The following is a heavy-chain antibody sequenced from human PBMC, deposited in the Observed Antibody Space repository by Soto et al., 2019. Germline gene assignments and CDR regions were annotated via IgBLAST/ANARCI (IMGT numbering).Heavy chain of an antibody. V-gene: IGHV3-15*07. CDR2: IRGKIHGGTT. J-gene: IGHJ4*02. CDR1: GFTFSNAW. D-gene: IGHD3-22*01. Sequence: GGSLRLSCAASGFTFSNAWMNWVRQAPGKGLEWVGRIRGKIHGGTTDYAAPVKGRFTISRDDSKNTLYMQMNSLKTEDTAVYYCTTLDYYDSSGYFPDFDYWGQGTLVTVSS. CDR3: TTLDYYDSSGYFPDFDY.